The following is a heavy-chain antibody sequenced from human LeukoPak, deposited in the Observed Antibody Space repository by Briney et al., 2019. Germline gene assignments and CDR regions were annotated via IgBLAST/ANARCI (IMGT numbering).Heavy chain of an antibody. Sequence: SETLSLTCTVSGGSISSSSYYWGWIRQPPGKGLEWIGSIYYSGSTYYNPSLKSRVTISVDTSKNQFSLKLSSVTAADTAVYYCARDSIYYDTLTGYYTYFDYWGQGTLVTVSS. CDR2: IYYSGST. CDR3: ARDSIYYDTLTGYYTYFDY. V-gene: IGHV4-39*07. D-gene: IGHD3-9*01. CDR1: GGSISSSSYY. J-gene: IGHJ4*02.